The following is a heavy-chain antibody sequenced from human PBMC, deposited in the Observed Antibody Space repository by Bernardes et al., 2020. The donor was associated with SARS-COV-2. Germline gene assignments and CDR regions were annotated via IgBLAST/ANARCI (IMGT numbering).Heavy chain of an antibody. J-gene: IGHJ5*02. V-gene: IGHV1-69*13. D-gene: IGHD3-10*01. CDR2: VIPWFGTA. CDR3: ARTPYLQTGGCWFNP. Sequence: SVKVSCKASGVLFNENAISWVRLAPGQGLEWLGGVIPWFGTATYAQKFQGRVTFTADELTNTVFMELERLTSDDTAVYFCARTPYLQTGGCWFNPWGQGTLVTVSS. CDR1: GVLFNENA.